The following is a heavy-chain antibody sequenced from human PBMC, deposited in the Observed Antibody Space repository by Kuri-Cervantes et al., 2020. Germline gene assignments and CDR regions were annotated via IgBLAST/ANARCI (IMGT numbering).Heavy chain of an antibody. Sequence: GSLRLSCAASGFTFSGSAMHWVRQASGKGLEWIGEINHSGSTNYNPSLKSRVTISVDTSKNQFSLKLSSVTAADTAVYYCARGRGQQLVRRPNWFDPWGQGTLVTVSS. CDR1: GFTFSGSA. V-gene: IGHV4-34*01. CDR3: ARGRGQQLVRRPNWFDP. D-gene: IGHD6-13*01. CDR2: INHSGST. J-gene: IGHJ5*02.